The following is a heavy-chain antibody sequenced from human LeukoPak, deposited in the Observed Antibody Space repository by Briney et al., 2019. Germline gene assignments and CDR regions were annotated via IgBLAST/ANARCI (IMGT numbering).Heavy chain of an antibody. V-gene: IGHV4-59*01. CDR1: GGSISSYY. J-gene: IGHJ4*02. CDR2: IYYSGST. CDR3: ARVGLGGDFDY. D-gene: IGHD3/OR15-3a*01. Sequence: SETLSLTCTVSGGSISSYYWSWIRQPPGKGLEWIGYIYYSGSTNYNPSLRSRVTISVDTSKNQFSLKLSSVTAADTAVYYCARVGLGGDFDYWGQGTLVTVSS.